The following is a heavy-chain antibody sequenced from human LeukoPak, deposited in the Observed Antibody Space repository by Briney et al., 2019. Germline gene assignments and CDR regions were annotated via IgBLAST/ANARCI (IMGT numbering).Heavy chain of an antibody. J-gene: IGHJ4*02. CDR1: GYTFTGYY. CDR2: INPNSGGT. CDR3: ASSGPGYYYDSSGSFDY. D-gene: IGHD3-22*01. V-gene: IGHV1-2*02. Sequence: GASVKVSCKASGYTFTGYYMHWVRQAPGQGLEWMGWINPNSGGTNYAQKFQGRVTMTRDTSISTAYMELSRLRSDDTAVYYCASSGPGYYYDSSGSFDYWGQGTLVTVSS.